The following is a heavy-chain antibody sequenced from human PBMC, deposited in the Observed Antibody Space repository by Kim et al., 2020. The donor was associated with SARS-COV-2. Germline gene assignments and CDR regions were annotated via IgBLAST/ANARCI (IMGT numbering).Heavy chain of an antibody. J-gene: IGHJ4*02. CDR1: GGSISSSSYY. D-gene: IGHD3-22*01. V-gene: IGHV4-39*01. Sequence: SETLSLTCTVSGGSISSSSYYWGWIRQPPGKGLEWIGSIYYSGSTYYNPSLKSRVTISVDTSKNQFSLKLSSVTAADTAVYYCASLTPNYYDSSGYSSGDYWAQGTLVTVSS. CDR3: ASLTPNYYDSSGYSSGDY. CDR2: IYYSGST.